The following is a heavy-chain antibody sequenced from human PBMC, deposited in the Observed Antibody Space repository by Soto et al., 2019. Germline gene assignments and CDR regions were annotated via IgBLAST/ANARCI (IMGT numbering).Heavy chain of an antibody. D-gene: IGHD3-3*02. CDR1: GGTFSSSA. V-gene: IGHV1-69*12. J-gene: IGHJ6*02. CDR3: ARDKGRQQLGGNYYYITDI. CDR2: IIPLFRTP. Sequence: QVQLVQSGAEVKKPGSSVKVSCKASGGTFSSSAFSWVRQAPGQGLEWMGGIIPLFRTPDYGQRFQGRATITADESAGTVYMERRGLRSEDTAVYFCARDKGRQQLGGNYYYITDIWGQWSTVTVSS.